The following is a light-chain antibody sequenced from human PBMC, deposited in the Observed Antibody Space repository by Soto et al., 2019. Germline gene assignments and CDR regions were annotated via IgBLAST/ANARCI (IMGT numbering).Light chain of an antibody. J-gene: IGKJ1*01. CDR3: QQLKSNLIT. CDR1: QGINTS. V-gene: IGKV1-9*01. CDR2: AAS. Sequence: DIQLTQSPSFRSASVVDRVTITCRASQGINTSLAWYQQKPGKAPKLLIYAASTLQSGVPSRFSGSGSGTEFTLTISSLQPEDFATYYCQQLKSNLITFGQGTKVDIK.